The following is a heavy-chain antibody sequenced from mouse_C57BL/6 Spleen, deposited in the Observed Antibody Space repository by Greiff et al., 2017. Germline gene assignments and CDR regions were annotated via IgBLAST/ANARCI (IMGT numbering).Heavy chain of an antibody. CDR2: IDPSDSET. CDR1: GYTFTSYW. V-gene: IGHV1-52*01. D-gene: IGHD1-1*01. Sequence: VQLQQPGAELVRPGSSVKLSCKASGYTFTSYWMHWVKQRPIQGLEWIGNIDPSDSETHYNQKFKDKATLTVYKSSSTDYMQLSSLTSEDSAVYYCARAYCGSRCYFDVWGTGTTVTVSS. J-gene: IGHJ1*03. CDR3: ARAYCGSRCYFDV.